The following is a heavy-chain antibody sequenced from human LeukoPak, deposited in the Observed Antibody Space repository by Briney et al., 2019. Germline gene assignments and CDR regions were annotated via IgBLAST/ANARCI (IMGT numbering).Heavy chain of an antibody. D-gene: IGHD6-19*01. CDR3: AKDSGGWYGYFDY. J-gene: IGHJ4*02. CDR1: GFTFDDHA. Sequence: GGSLRLSCAASGFTFDDHAMHWVRQAPGKGLEWVSGISWNRGSIGYADSVKGRFTISRDNAKNSLYLQMNSLRAEDTALYYCAKDSGGWYGYFDYWGQGTLATVSS. V-gene: IGHV3-9*01. CDR2: ISWNRGSI.